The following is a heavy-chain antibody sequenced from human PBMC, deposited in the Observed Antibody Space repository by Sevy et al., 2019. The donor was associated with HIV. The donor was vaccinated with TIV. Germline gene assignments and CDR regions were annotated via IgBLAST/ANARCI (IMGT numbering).Heavy chain of an antibody. CDR2: IYYSGST. D-gene: IGHD3-3*01. V-gene: IGHV4-39*01. J-gene: IGHJ4*02. CDR3: ARPGYYDFWSGHLFDY. Sequence: SETLSLTCTVSDGSISSSSYYWGWIRQPPGKGLEWIGSIYYSGSTYYNPSLKSRVTISVDTSKNQFSLKLSSVTAADTAVYYCARPGYYDFWSGHLFDYWGQGTLVTVSS. CDR1: DGSISSSSYY.